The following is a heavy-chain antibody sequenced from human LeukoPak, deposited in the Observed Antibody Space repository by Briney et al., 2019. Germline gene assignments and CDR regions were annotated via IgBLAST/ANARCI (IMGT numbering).Heavy chain of an antibody. Sequence: GGSLRLSCAASGFTFSKFWTYWVRQAPGKRPVWVSRLNGDGSLTNYADSVKGRFTISKDNAKNTVYLQMNNLIAEDTAVYYCVSFYETYWGRGTLVTVSS. CDR3: VSFYETY. CDR1: GFTFSKFW. CDR2: LNGDGSLT. D-gene: IGHD2-2*01. J-gene: IGHJ4*02. V-gene: IGHV3-74*01.